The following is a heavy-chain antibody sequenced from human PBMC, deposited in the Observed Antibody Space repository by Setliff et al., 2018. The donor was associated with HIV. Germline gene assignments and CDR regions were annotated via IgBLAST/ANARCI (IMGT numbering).Heavy chain of an antibody. J-gene: IGHJ4*02. D-gene: IGHD5-18*01. Sequence: SETLSLTCTVSGGSISCGSYYWSWIRQPAGKGLEWIGHIYTSGSTNYNPSLKSRVTISEDTSKNQVSLKLSPVTAADTAVYYCARFRGRGYIYGTFDSWGQRTLVTVSS. V-gene: IGHV4-61*09. CDR1: GGSISCGSYY. CDR3: ARFRGRGYIYGTFDS. CDR2: IYTSGST.